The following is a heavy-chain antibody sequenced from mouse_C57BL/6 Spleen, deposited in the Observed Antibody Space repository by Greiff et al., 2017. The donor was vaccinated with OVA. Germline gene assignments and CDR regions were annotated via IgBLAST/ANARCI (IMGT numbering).Heavy chain of an antibody. Sequence: DVMLVESGGGLVKPGGSLKLSCAASGFTFSDYGMHWVRQAPEKGLEWVAYISSGSSTIYYADTVKGRFTISRDNAKNTLFLQMTSLRSEDTAMYYCAREELTGVDYWGQGTTLTVSS. CDR2: ISSGSSTI. D-gene: IGHD4-1*01. J-gene: IGHJ2*01. CDR1: GFTFSDYG. V-gene: IGHV5-17*01. CDR3: AREELTGVDY.